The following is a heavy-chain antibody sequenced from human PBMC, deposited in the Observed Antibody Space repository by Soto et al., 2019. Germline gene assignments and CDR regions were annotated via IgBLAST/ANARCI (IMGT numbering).Heavy chain of an antibody. Sequence: GGSLRLSCAASGFTFSSYSMNWVRQAPGKGLEWVSSISSSSSYIYYADSVKGRFTISRDNAKNSLYLQMNSLRAEDTAVYYCASNRVAALGYCSGGSCNGGYWGQGTLVTVSS. V-gene: IGHV3-21*01. J-gene: IGHJ4*02. CDR3: ASNRVAALGYCSGGSCNGGY. D-gene: IGHD2-15*01. CDR1: GFTFSSYS. CDR2: ISSSSSYI.